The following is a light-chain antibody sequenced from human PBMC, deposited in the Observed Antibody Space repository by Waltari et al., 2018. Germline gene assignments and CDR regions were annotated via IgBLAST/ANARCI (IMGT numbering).Light chain of an antibody. CDR1: QDISNY. V-gene: IGKV1-9*01. CDR3: QHLDSYPFT. J-gene: IGKJ3*01. CDR2: AAS. Sequence: IQLTQSPSSLSASVGDRVTITCRASQDISNYLAWYQHKPGKAPNLLIYAASTLQSGVPARFSGSGFGTGFTLTISRLQPEDFVSYYCQHLDSYPFTFGPGTKVDIK.